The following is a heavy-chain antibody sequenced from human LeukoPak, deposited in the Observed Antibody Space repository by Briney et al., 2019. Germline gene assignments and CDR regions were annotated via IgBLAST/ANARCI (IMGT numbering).Heavy chain of an antibody. CDR3: AKYGGLYYFDY. D-gene: IGHD4-23*01. J-gene: IGHJ4*02. Sequence: GGSLRLSCAASGFTFSSYAMSWVRQAPGKGLEWVSALSGSGGSTYYADSVKGRLTISRDNSKHTLYLQMNSLRAEDTAVYYCAKYGGLYYFDYCGQGALVTVSS. V-gene: IGHV3-23*01. CDR2: LSGSGGST. CDR1: GFTFSSYA.